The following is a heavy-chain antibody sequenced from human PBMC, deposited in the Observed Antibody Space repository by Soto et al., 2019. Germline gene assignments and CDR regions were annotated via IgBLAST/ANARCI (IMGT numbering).Heavy chain of an antibody. CDR1: GFTLSGYY. CDR2: ISSASHTI. J-gene: IGHJ6*02. CDR3: ARDYYRFNSGYGFSMDV. D-gene: IGHD5-12*01. V-gene: IGHV3-48*02. Sequence: GGSLRLSCVASGFTLSGYYMNWVRQAPGKGLEWVSYISSASHTIYYADYVKGRFTISRDNAKNSLYLQMNSLKDEEMAIYYCARDYYRFNSGYGFSMDVWGQGTTVTVSS.